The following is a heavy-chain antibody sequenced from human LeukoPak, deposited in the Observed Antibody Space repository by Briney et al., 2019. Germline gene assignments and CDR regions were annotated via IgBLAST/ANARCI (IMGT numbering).Heavy chain of an antibody. CDR2: ISPSGSTK. CDR3: TRLGVDNDDA. Sequence: PGGSLRLSCAASGFTFSSYDMNWVRQAPGKGLEWVSNISPSGSTKYYADSVKGRFTVSSDNAKNSLYLQMNSLRAGDTGVYYCTRLGVDNDDAWGKGTLVTVSS. D-gene: IGHD3-3*01. V-gene: IGHV3-48*03. J-gene: IGHJ5*02. CDR1: GFTFSSYD.